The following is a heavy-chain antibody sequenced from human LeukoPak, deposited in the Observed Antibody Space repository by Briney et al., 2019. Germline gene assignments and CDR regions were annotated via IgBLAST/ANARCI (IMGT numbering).Heavy chain of an antibody. Sequence: PSEILSLTCIVSGGSIRTSSYYWGWIRQTPGKGLEWIGSIHYSGSTYYNPSLKSRVTISVESTQFSLNLMSVTPADTATYYCARDDAASYYSWFGTWGQGILVTASS. J-gene: IGHJ5*02. CDR2: IHYSGST. CDR1: GGSIRTSSYY. D-gene: IGHD1-26*01. V-gene: IGHV4-39*07. CDR3: ARDDAASYYSWFGT.